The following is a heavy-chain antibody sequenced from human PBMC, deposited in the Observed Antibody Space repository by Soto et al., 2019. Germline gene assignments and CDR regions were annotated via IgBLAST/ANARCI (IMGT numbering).Heavy chain of an antibody. CDR1: GFTFSSYS. CDR2: ISSSSSYI. CDR3: AALYCTNGVCSTYYYYGMDV. V-gene: IGHV3-21*01. J-gene: IGHJ6*02. Sequence: VHLVESGGGEVQPGRSLRLSCAASGFTFSSYSMNWVRQAPGKGLEWVSSISSSSSYIYYADSVKGRFTISRDNAKNSLYLQMNSLRAEDTAVYYCAALYCTNGVCSTYYYYGMDVWGQGTTVTVSS. D-gene: IGHD2-8*01.